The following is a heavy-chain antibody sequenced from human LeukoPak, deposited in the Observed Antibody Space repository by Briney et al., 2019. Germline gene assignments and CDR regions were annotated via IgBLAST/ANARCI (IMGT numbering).Heavy chain of an antibody. J-gene: IGHJ4*02. V-gene: IGHV4-59*11. CDR1: GGSLSSHY. D-gene: IGHD6-13*01. Sequence: SETLSLTCTVSGGSLSSHYWSWIRQPPGKGLEWIGYIYYSGTTNYNPSLKCRVTISVDTSKNQFSLKLSSVTAADTAVYYCARGVYIAAAQYGYWGQGTLVTVSS. CDR2: IYYSGTT. CDR3: ARGVYIAAAQYGY.